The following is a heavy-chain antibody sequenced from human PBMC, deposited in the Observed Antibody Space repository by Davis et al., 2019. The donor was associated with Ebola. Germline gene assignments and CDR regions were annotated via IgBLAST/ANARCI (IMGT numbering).Heavy chain of an antibody. D-gene: IGHD3-3*01. CDR2: ISSNGDPP. CDR1: GFTFSDYA. J-gene: IGHJ4*02. Sequence: PGGSLRLSCVASGFTFSDYAMSWVRHTPGTVLNLFSTISSNGDPPYYAESVKGRFSISRDDSKNTLSLQMDILRADDTAVYYCTRRLSYYFDYWGQGTLATVSS. CDR3: TRRLSYYFDY. V-gene: IGHV3-23*01.